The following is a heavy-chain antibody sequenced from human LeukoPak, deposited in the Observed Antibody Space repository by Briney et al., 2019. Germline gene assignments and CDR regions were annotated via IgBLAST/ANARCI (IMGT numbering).Heavy chain of an antibody. CDR2: IYYSGST. CDR1: GGSINSYY. CDR3: ARVNWSGYDFRGAFDI. J-gene: IGHJ3*02. Sequence: SETLSLTCTVSGGSINSYYWSWIRQPPGKGLEWIGYIYYSGSTNYNPSLKSRVTISVDTSKNQFSLKLSSVTAADTAVYYCARVNWSGYDFRGAFDIWGQGTMVTVSS. D-gene: IGHD5-12*01. V-gene: IGHV4-59*01.